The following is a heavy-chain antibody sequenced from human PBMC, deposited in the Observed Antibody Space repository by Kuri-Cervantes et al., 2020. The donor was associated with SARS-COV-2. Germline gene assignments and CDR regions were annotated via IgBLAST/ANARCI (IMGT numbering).Heavy chain of an antibody. CDR2: ISSSSSYI. Sequence: GESLKISCAASGFTFSSYSMNWVRQAPGKGPEWVSSISSSSSYISYADSMKGRFTISRDNAKNSLYLQMNSLRAEDTAVYYCARGNYVMYSRWPTAPSDYWGQGTLVTVSS. J-gene: IGHJ4*02. V-gene: IGHV3-21*01. CDR3: ARGNYVMYSRWPTAPSDY. CDR1: GFTFSSYS. D-gene: IGHD3-16*01.